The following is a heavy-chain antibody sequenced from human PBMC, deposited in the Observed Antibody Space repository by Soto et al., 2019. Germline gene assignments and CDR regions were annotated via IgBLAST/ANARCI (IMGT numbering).Heavy chain of an antibody. D-gene: IGHD1-1*01. CDR1: GFTFSTNA. J-gene: IGHJ4*02. CDR2: IGGDSRTT. Sequence: GGSLRLSCAASGFTFSTNAMTWVRQAPGKGLEWVSIIGGDSRTTFYADSVKGRFTVSRDNSKNTAYLDMNSLRGEDTAIYYCTKDNNWDDPGWGQGTLVTVSS. V-gene: IGHV3-23*01. CDR3: TKDNNWDDPG.